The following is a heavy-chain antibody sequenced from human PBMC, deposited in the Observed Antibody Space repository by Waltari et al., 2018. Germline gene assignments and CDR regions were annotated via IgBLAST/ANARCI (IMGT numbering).Heavy chain of an antibody. D-gene: IGHD4-17*01. CDR1: GDFITSHYY. J-gene: IGHJ5*02. CDR3: ARQTTIMRTGFAP. CDR2: ISYNVNT. V-gene: IGHV4-39*01. Sequence: QLQLQESGPRLVKTSETLSLTCTVSGDFITSHYYWAWIRQAPGKGLEWIGSISYNVNTHSNPSLKHRVAMSLDTSKNQFSLKLTSVTAADTAVYYWARQTTIMRTGFAPWGQGTLVTVSS.